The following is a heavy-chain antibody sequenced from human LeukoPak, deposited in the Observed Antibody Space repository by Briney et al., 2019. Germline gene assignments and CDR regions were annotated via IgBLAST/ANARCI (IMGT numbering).Heavy chain of an antibody. CDR2: ISGSAYTT. CDR3: AKSGPYCGSTTCNYFDY. Sequence: GGSLRLSCAASGFTFSNFALTWVRQAPGKGLEWVSSISGSAYTTHYADSVKGRFTISRDNSKNELFLQVNSLRAEDTAVYYCAKSGPYCGSTTCNYFDYWGQGTLVTVSS. CDR1: GFTFSNFA. J-gene: IGHJ4*02. D-gene: IGHD2-2*01. V-gene: IGHV3-23*01.